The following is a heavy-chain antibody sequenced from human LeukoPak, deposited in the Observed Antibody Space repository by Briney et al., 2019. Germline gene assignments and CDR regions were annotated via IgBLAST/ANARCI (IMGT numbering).Heavy chain of an antibody. Sequence: SVKVSCTASGGTFSSYAISWVRQAPGQGLEWMGGIIPIFGTANYAQKFQGRVTITADESTSTAYMELSSLRSEDTAVYYCARDPRYYDFWPFDPWGQGTLVTVSS. CDR2: IIPIFGTA. CDR1: GGTFSSYA. J-gene: IGHJ5*02. V-gene: IGHV1-69*13. CDR3: ARDPRYYDFWPFDP. D-gene: IGHD3-3*01.